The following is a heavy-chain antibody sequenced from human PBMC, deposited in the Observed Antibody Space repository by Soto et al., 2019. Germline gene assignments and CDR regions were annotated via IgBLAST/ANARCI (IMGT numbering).Heavy chain of an antibody. CDR1: GFNFRLYP. CDR3: AKAHTFRFYYFTGGDY. J-gene: IGHJ4*02. V-gene: IGHV3-23*01. Sequence: PGGSLRLSCGASGFNFRLYPMAWVRQAPGKGLEWVSSISGSGGSTFYADSVKGRFTISRDNSKNTLYLQMDTLRAGGSAVYYCAKAHTFRFYYFTGGDYWGQGTLVTVSS. CDR2: ISGSGGST. D-gene: IGHD3-22*01.